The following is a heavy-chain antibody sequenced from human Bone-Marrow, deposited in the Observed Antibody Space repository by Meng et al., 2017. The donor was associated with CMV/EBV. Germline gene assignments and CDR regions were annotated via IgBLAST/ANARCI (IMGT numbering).Heavy chain of an antibody. CDR3: ARGRGYGRIY. Sequence: GESLKISCAASGFTFSSYAMSWVRQAPGKGLEWVSYISFSSSSIYYADSVKGRFTISRDNAKNSLSLQMNSLRAEDTAVYYCARGRGYGRIYWGQGTLVTVSS. D-gene: IGHD6-13*01. CDR1: GFTFSSYA. J-gene: IGHJ4*02. CDR2: ISFSSSSI. V-gene: IGHV3-48*04.